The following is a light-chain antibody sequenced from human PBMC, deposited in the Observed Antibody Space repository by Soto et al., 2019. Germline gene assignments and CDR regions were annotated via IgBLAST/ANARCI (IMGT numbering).Light chain of an antibody. V-gene: IGKV3-20*01. CDR3: QQSGSSPVN. CDR2: GAS. CDR1: QSISSY. J-gene: IGKJ2*01. Sequence: EIVLTQSPGTLSLSPGERATLSCRASQSISSYLAWYQQKPGQAPRLLIYGASSRATGIPDRFSGSGSGTDFSLTITRLEPADFAVYYCQQSGSSPVNFGQGTKLEIK.